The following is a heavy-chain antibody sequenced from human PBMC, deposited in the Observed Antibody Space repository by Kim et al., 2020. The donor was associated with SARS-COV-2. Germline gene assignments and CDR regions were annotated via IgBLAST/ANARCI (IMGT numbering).Heavy chain of an antibody. D-gene: IGHD3-10*01. CDR3: ARDVSGADDY. CDR2: SVT. Sequence: SVTTDADSVKGRFTISRDNAENTLYLQMISLTADDTAMYFCARDVSGADDYWGQGTLVTVSS. J-gene: IGHJ4*02. V-gene: IGHV3-74*01.